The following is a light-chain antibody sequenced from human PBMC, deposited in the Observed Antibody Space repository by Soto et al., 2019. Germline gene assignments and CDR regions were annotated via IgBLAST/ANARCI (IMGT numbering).Light chain of an antibody. CDR1: QSINAH. V-gene: IGKV3-15*01. J-gene: IGKJ1*01. CDR2: GAS. Sequence: EVVMTQSPATLSVSPGERVTLSCRASQSINAHLAWYQQKPGQAPRLLIHGASTRATGIPARFSGSGFGTEFILTIISIQSEDFAVYYCPQYNTWLWTFGQGTNVEIQ. CDR3: PQYNTWLWT.